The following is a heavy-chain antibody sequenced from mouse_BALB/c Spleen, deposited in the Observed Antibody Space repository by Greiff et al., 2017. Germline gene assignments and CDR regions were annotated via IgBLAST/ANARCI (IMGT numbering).Heavy chain of an antibody. CDR1: GFTFSSYG. J-gene: IGHJ4*01. Sequence: ELNVVESGGDLVKPGGSLKLSCAASGFTFSSYGMSWVRQTPDKRLEWVATISSGGSYTYYPDSVKGRFTISRDNAKKTLYLQMSSLKSEDTAMYYCAREGNYAMDYWGQGTSVTVSS. CDR3: AREGNYAMDY. CDR2: ISSGGSYT. V-gene: IGHV5-6*01.